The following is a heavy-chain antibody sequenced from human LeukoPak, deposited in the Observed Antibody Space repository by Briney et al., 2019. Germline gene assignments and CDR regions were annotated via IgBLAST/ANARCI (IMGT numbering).Heavy chain of an antibody. V-gene: IGHV4-39*01. J-gene: IGHJ3*02. CDR1: GGSISSSSYY. Sequence: PSETLSLTCTVSGGSISSSSYYWGWIRQPPGKGLEWIGSIYYSGSTYYNPSLKSRVTISVDTSKNQFSLKLSSVTAADTAVYYCARPAYCGGDECLADAFDIWGQGTMVTVSS. CDR3: ARPAYCGGDECLADAFDI. D-gene: IGHD2-21*02. CDR2: IYYSGST.